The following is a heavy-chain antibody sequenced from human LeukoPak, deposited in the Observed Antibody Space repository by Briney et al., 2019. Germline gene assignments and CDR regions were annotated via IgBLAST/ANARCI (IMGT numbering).Heavy chain of an antibody. V-gene: IGHV4-38-2*01. J-gene: IGHJ5*02. CDR1: GYSISSGYY. CDR3: ARHEGYCSSNSCYRGWFDP. CDR2: IYQSGSA. D-gene: IGHD2-2*01. Sequence: SETLSLTCAVSGYSISSGYYWGWIRQPPGKGLEWIGRIYQSGSAYYNPSLKSQLTISVDTSKNQFSLKLRSVTAADTAVYYCARHEGYCSSNSCYRGWFDPWGQGTLVIVSS.